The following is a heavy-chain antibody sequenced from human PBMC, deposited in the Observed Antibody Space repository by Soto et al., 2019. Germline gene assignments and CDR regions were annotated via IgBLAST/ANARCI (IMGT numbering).Heavy chain of an antibody. Sequence: LETLSLTCTVSGGSISSYYWSWIRQPPGKGLEWIGYIYYSGSTNYNPSLKSRVTISVDTSKNQFSLKLSSVTAADTAVYYCARRYGGNFDSWGQGTLVTVSS. CDR2: IYYSGST. D-gene: IGHD3-16*01. V-gene: IGHV4-59*01. CDR3: ARRYGGNFDS. CDR1: GGSISSYY. J-gene: IGHJ4*02.